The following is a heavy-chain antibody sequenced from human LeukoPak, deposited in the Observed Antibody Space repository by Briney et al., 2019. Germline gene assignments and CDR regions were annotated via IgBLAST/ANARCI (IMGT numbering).Heavy chain of an antibody. V-gene: IGHV1-46*01. CDR3: ASLGSGSSPIIDFDY. CDR2: IDPSGGGT. D-gene: IGHD3-10*01. CDR1: GYTFTSYY. J-gene: IGHJ4*02. Sequence: GASVKVSCTASGYTFTSYYMHWVRQAPGQGLEWMGIIDPSGGGTSYAQKFQGRVTMTRDTSTSTAYMELSSLRSEDTAVYYCASLGSGSSPIIDFDYWGQGTLVTVSS.